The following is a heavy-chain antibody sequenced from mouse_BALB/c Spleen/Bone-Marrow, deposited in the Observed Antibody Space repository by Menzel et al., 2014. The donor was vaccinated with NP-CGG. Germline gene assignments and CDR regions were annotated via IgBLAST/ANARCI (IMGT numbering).Heavy chain of an antibody. CDR2: IDPENGNT. CDR3: ASYYGSSYDYFDY. D-gene: IGHD1-1*01. V-gene: IGHV14-1*02. J-gene: IGHJ2*01. Sequence: VQLQQSGAELVRPGALAKLSCKVSGFNIKASYMPWVKKRLEQALEGIGWIDPENGNTIYDPKFQGKASITADTSSNTAYLQLSSLTSEDTAVYYCASYYGSSYDYFDYWGQGTTLTVSS. CDR1: GFNIKASY.